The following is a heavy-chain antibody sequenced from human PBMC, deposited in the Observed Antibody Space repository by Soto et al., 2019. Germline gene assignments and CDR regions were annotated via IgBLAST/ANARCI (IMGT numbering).Heavy chain of an antibody. D-gene: IGHD2-8*01. CDR3: AREKGSRYCTNGVCHKLYFQH. V-gene: IGHV1-2*04. CDR2: INPNSGGT. J-gene: IGHJ1*01. Sequence: ASVKVSCKASGYTFTVYYMHWVRQAPGQGLEWMGWINPNSGGTNYAQKFQGWVTMTRDTSISTAYMELSRLRSDDTAVYYCAREKGSRYCTNGVCHKLYFQHWGQGTLVTVSS. CDR1: GYTFTVYY.